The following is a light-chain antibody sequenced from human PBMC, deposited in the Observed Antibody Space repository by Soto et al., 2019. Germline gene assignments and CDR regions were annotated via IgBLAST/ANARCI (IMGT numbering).Light chain of an antibody. J-gene: IGLJ2*01. CDR3: SSQAVSSTLV. Sequence: QSALTQPASVSGSPGQSITISCTGTNSDIGYYNYVSWYQQHPGKAPKLMIYDVSNRPSGVSNRFSGSKSGSTASLTISGLQAEDEAHYYCSSQAVSSTLVFGGGTKVTVL. V-gene: IGLV2-14*03. CDR1: NSDIGYYNY. CDR2: DVS.